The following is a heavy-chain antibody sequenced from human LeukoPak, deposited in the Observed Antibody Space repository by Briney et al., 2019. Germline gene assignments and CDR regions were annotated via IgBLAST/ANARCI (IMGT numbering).Heavy chain of an antibody. D-gene: IGHD3-22*01. J-gene: IGHJ4*02. CDR2: ISSSSSYI. CDR3: ARGYYYDSSGYYFFPDY. Sequence: PGGSLRLSCAASGFTFSSYSMNWVRQAPGKGLEWVSSISSSSSYIYYADSVKGRFTISRDNAKNSLYLQMNSLRAEDTAVYYYARGYYYDSSGYYFFPDYWGQGTLVTVSS. V-gene: IGHV3-21*01. CDR1: GFTFSSYS.